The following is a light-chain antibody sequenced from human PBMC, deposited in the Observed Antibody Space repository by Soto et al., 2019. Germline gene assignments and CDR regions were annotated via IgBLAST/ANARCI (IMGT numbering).Light chain of an antibody. Sequence: EIVMTQSPATLSVSPGERATLSCRASQSVSGNLAWYQETPGQAPRLLIYGASTRATGIPVRFSGSGSGTDFTLTISSLQSEDFAVYYCQQYDNWLSFGGGTKVDIK. CDR2: GAS. CDR1: QSVSGN. CDR3: QQYDNWLS. J-gene: IGKJ4*01. V-gene: IGKV3-15*01.